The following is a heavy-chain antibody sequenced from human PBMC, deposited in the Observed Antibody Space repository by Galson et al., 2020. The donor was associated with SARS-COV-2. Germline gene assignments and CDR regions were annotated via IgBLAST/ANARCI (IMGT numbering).Heavy chain of an antibody. Sequence: TGGSLRLSCAASGFTFSSYGMHWVRQAPGKGLEWVAVISYDGSNKYYADSVKGRFTISRDNSKNTLYLQMNSLRAEDTAVYYCAKGSITIFGVVIRMGDYGMDVWGQGTTVTVSS. J-gene: IGHJ6*02. CDR2: ISYDGSNK. CDR1: GFTFSSYG. D-gene: IGHD3-3*01. CDR3: AKGSITIFGVVIRMGDYGMDV. V-gene: IGHV3-30*18.